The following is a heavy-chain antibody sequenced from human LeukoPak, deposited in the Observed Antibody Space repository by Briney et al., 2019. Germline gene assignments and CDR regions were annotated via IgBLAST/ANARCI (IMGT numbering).Heavy chain of an antibody. J-gene: IGHJ3*02. V-gene: IGHV4-4*07. Sequence: SETLSLTCTVSGGSISSYYWSWIRQPAGKGLEWIGRIYTSGSTNYNPSLKSRVTMSVDTSKNQFSLKLSSVTAADTAVYYGARADRYYYDSSGYYIFTNAFDIWGQGTMVTVSS. CDR1: GGSISSYY. CDR2: IYTSGST. CDR3: ARADRYYYDSSGYYIFTNAFDI. D-gene: IGHD3-22*01.